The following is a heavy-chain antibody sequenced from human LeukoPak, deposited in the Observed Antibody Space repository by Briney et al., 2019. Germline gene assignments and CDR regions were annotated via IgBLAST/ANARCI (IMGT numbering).Heavy chain of an antibody. Sequence: ASVKVSCKASGYIFTGYYMHWVRQAPGQGLEWMGWINPNSGGTNYAQKFQGWVTMTRDTSISTAYMELSRLRSDDTAVYYCARASYGSSWFYYFDYWGQGTLVTVSS. D-gene: IGHD6-13*01. CDR3: ARASYGSSWFYYFDY. J-gene: IGHJ4*02. CDR2: INPNSGGT. V-gene: IGHV1-2*04. CDR1: GYIFTGYY.